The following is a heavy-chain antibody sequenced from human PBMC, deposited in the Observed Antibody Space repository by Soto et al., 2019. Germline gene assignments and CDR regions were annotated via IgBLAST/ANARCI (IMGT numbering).Heavy chain of an antibody. CDR3: ATGYDYGDHYYYYYMDV. V-gene: IGHV3-64*01. CDR1: GFTFSSYA. J-gene: IGHJ6*03. D-gene: IGHD4-17*01. CDR2: ISSNGGST. Sequence: GGSLRLSCAASGFTFSSYAMHWVRQAPGKGLEYVSAISSNGGSTYYANSVKGRFTISRDNSKNTLYLQMGSLRAEDMAVYYCATGYDYGDHYYYYYMDVWGKGTTVTVSS.